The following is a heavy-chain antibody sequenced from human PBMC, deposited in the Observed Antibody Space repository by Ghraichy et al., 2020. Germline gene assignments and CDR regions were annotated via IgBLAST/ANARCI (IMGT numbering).Heavy chain of an antibody. V-gene: IGHV3-21*01. Sequence: SCAASGFTFSSYSLNWVRQAPGKGLEWVSSLNSGNAYKYYADSVKGRFTISRDNAENSLYLQMNSLRAEDTAVYYCARDVSGGNYHPQDVWGQGTTVTVSS. CDR2: LNSGNAYK. D-gene: IGHD1-7*01. J-gene: IGHJ6*02. CDR1: GFTFSSYS. CDR3: ARDVSGGNYHPQDV.